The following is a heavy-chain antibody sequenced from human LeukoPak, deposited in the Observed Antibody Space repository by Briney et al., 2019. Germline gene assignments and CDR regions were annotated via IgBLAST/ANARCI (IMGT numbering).Heavy chain of an antibody. D-gene: IGHD6-13*01. Sequence: PGGSLRLSCAASGFTFSSYSMNWVRQAPGKGLEWVSYISSSSSTIYHADSVKGRFTISRDNAKNSLYLQMDSLRGEDTAVYYCAKKSALGFDYWGQGTPVTVSS. CDR1: GFTFSSYS. V-gene: IGHV3-48*01. J-gene: IGHJ4*02. CDR2: ISSSSSTI. CDR3: AKKSALGFDY.